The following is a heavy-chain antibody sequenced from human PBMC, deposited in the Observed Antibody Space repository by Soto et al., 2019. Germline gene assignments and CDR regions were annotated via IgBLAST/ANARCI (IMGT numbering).Heavy chain of an antibody. V-gene: IGHV3-30*18. D-gene: IGHD3-22*01. Sequence: QVQLVESGGGVVQPGRSLRLSCAASGFTFSSYGMHWVRQAPGKGLEGVAVISYDGSNKYYADSVKGRFTISRDNSKITLYLQMNSLRAADTAVYYCEKAPYYYDSSGLLWGKGTMVTVSS. CDR2: ISYDGSNK. CDR3: EKAPYYYDSSGLL. J-gene: IGHJ3*01. CDR1: GFTFSSYG.